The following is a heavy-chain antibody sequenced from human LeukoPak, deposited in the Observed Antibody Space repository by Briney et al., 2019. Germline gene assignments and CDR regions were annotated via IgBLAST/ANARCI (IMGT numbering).Heavy chain of an antibody. J-gene: IGHJ3*02. CDR2: IYYSGST. CDR3: ARGLGYCSGGSCYRDAFDI. D-gene: IGHD2-15*01. V-gene: IGHV4-39*07. Sequence: SETLSLTCTVSGGSISSSSYYWGWIRQPPGKGLEWIGSIYYSGSTYYNPSLKSRVTISVDTSKNQFSLKLSSVTAADTAVYYCARGLGYCSGGSCYRDAFDIWGQGTMVTVSS. CDR1: GGSISSSSYY.